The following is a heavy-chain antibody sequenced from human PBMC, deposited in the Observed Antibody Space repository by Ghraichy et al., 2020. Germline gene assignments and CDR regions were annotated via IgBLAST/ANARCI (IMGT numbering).Heavy chain of an antibody. CDR3: ARAGGRLQLWSEYFDY. CDR2: IYYSGST. V-gene: IGHV4-59*01. CDR1: GGSISSYY. J-gene: IGHJ4*02. D-gene: IGHD5-18*01. Sequence: SETLSLTCTASGGSISSYYWSWIRQPPGKGLEWIGYIYYSGSTNYNPSLKSRVTISVDTSKNQFSLKLSSVTAADTAVYYCARAGGRLQLWSEYFDYWGQGTLVTVSS.